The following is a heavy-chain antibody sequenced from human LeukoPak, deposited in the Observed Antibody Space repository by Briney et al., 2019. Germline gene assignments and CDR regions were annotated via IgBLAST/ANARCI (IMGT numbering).Heavy chain of an antibody. V-gene: IGHV3-21*01. Sequence: GGSLRLCCVASGFSLSSYSINWVRQAPGKGLKWVSSISRISDYTYYADSVKGRFTISRDNAKNSLYLQMNSLRAEDTAVYYCARVPADFWGQGTLVTVSS. J-gene: IGHJ4*02. CDR3: ARVPADF. CDR1: GFSLSSYS. CDR2: ISRISDYT.